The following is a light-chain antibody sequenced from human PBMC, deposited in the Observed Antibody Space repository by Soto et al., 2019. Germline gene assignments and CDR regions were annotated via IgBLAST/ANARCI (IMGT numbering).Light chain of an antibody. CDR3: QKYNSAPALT. CDR2: AAS. Sequence: DIQMTQSPSSLSASVGDRVTITCRASQGISSYLAWYQQKPGKVPKLLIYAASTLQSGVPSRFSGSGSVTDFTLTISSLQPEDVATYYCQKYNSAPALTFGGGTKVEIK. V-gene: IGKV1-27*01. CDR1: QGISSY. J-gene: IGKJ4*01.